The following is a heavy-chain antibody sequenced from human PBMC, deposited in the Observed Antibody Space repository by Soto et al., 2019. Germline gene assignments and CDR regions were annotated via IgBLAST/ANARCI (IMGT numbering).Heavy chain of an antibody. Sequence: QVQLQESGTGLVKPSQTLSLTCTVSGGSISRGGYYWSWIRQRPGKGVEWIGYMYYSGSTYYNPSLKSRVTICADTSKNQLSLKLSSATPADTAVYYCASNYYDSCGGAFDLWGQGTMVTVSS. J-gene: IGHJ3*01. CDR2: MYYSGST. V-gene: IGHV4-31*03. CDR1: GGSISRGGYY. D-gene: IGHD3-22*01. CDR3: ASNYYDSCGGAFDL.